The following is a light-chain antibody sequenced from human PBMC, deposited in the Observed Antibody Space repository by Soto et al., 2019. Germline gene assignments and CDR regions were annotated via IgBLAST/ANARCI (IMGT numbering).Light chain of an antibody. CDR2: GNS. V-gene: IGLV1-40*01. J-gene: IGLJ2*01. Sequence: QSVLTQPPSVSGATGQRVTISCTGSSSNIGAGYDVHWYQQLPGTAPKLLIYGNSNRPSGVPDRFSGSKSGTSASLAITGLRAEDEADYYCQSYDSSLSGGVVFGGGTKVTVL. CDR3: QSYDSSLSGGVV. CDR1: SSNIGAGYD.